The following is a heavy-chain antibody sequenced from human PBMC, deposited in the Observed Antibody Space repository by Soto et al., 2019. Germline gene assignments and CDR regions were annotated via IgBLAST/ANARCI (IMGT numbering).Heavy chain of an antibody. CDR3: ARDPTDVDTAMPGGFDY. D-gene: IGHD5-18*01. V-gene: IGHV3-48*03. Sequence: PGGSLRLSCAASGFTFSSYEMNWVRQAPGKGLEWVSYISSSGSAIYYADSLKGRFTISRDNAKNSLYLQMNSLRGEDTAVYYCARDPTDVDTAMPGGFDYWGQGTMVTVSS. CDR2: ISSSGSAI. CDR1: GFTFSSYE. J-gene: IGHJ4*02.